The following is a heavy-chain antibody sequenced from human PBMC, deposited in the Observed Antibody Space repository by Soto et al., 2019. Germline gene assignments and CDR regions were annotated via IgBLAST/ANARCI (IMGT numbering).Heavy chain of an antibody. V-gene: IGHV4-59*08. D-gene: IGHD1-26*01. CDR1: GASITAYY. CDR2: VHNSGRA. J-gene: IGHJ4*02. Sequence: QVQLQESGPGLVKPSETLSLTCAVSGASITAYYWAWVRQAPGKGLEYIGHVHNSGRADYNPSLRSRVTISVDTSRNQFSLHLNSVTAADTAVYFCARHENGGTYPLAYWGQGTLVTVSS. CDR3: ARHENGGTYPLAY.